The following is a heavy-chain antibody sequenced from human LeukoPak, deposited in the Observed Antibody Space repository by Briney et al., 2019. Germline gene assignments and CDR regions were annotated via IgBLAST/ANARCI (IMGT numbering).Heavy chain of an antibody. CDR3: ANPPTVTKIRFDS. CDR2: INGSGGST. Sequence: PSETLSLTCAVYGGSFSGYYWSWVRQAPGKGLEWVSDINGSGGSTYYADSVKGRFTISRDNSKNTLYLQMNSLRAEDTAVYYCANPPTVTKIRFDSWGQGTLVTVSS. D-gene: IGHD4-17*01. V-gene: IGHV3-23*01. CDR1: GGSFSGYY. J-gene: IGHJ5*01.